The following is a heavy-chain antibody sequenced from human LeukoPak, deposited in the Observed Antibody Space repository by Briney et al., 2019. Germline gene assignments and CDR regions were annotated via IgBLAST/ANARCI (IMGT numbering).Heavy chain of an antibody. J-gene: IGHJ4*02. V-gene: IGHV3-7*01. CDR3: ARIGYSSSSLDY. CDR1: GFIFNNYW. D-gene: IGHD6-6*01. CDR2: IKQDGSQK. Sequence: GGSLRLSCAASGFIFNNYWMTWVRQAPGKGLEWVANIKQDGSQKYYVDSVKGRFTSSRDNARNSLFLQMNSLRAEDTAVYYCARIGYSSSSLDYWGQGTPLVTVSS.